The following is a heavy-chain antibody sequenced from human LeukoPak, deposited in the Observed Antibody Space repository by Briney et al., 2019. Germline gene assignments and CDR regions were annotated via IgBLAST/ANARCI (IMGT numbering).Heavy chain of an antibody. Sequence: SQTLSLTCTVSGGSISSGDYYWSWIRQPPGKGLEWIGYIYYSGSTYYNPSLKSRVTISVDTSKNQFSLKLSSVTAADAAVYYCARELPLGYCSGGSCYEWYFDLWGRGTLVTVSS. CDR2: IYYSGST. J-gene: IGHJ2*01. V-gene: IGHV4-30-4*01. D-gene: IGHD2-15*01. CDR3: ARELPLGYCSGGSCYEWYFDL. CDR1: GGSISSGDYY.